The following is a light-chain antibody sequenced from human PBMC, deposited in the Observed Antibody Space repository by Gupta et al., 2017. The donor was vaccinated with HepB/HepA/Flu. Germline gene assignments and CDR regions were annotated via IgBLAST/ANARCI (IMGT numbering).Light chain of an antibody. CDR3: MQARRTSCT. J-gene: IGKJ5*01. CDR2: VGA. V-gene: IGKV2-28*01. CDR1: QSRLHSNGYNY. Sequence: IVMTHSRLSLLVTTGEPASISCRSSQSRLHSNGYNYLAWYLQKPGQSPQVLIVVGATRASGGPDGCSGGGSGTEDIPSISSGQAEDVCVDYCMQARRTSCTFGQGTKLEIK.